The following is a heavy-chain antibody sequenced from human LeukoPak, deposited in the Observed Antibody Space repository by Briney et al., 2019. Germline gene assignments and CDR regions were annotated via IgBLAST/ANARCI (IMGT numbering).Heavy chain of an antibody. CDR3: ARVLSSFRYSYVPDAGY. D-gene: IGHD5-18*01. CDR1: GYTFTSYA. J-gene: IGHJ4*02. V-gene: IGHV7-4-1*02. CDR2: INTNTGNP. Sequence: ASVKVSCKASGYTFTSYAMNWVRQAPGQGLEWMGLINTNTGNPTYAQGFTGRFVFSLDTSVSTAYLQISSLKAEDTAVYYCARVLSSFRYSYVPDAGYWGQGTLVTVSS.